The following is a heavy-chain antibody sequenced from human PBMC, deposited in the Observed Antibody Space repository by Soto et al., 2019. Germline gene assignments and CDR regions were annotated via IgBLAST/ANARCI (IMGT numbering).Heavy chain of an antibody. D-gene: IGHD1-26*01. CDR3: AREGFTPTVGATSYFDY. CDR1: GGTFSSYA. V-gene: IGHV1-69*13. J-gene: IGHJ4*02. Sequence: SVKVSCKASGGTFSSYAISWVRQAPGQGLEWMGGIIPIFGTANYAQKFQGRVTITADESTSTAYMELSSLRSEDTAVYYCAREGFTPTVGATSYFDYWGQGTLVTVS. CDR2: IIPIFGTA.